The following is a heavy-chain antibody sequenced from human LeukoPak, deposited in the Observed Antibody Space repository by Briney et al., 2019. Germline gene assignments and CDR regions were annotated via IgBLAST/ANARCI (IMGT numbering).Heavy chain of an antibody. CDR1: GTSVSVKSAS. V-gene: IGHV6-1*01. CDR3: ARDSGSYYGHFDS. Sequence: SQTLSLTCGVSGTSVSVKSASWNWLRQSPSSGLEWLGRTYYRSKWFTDYAVSVRGRVTINADTANNQFSLQLSAVTPEDTALYYCARDSGSYYGHFDSWGQGTLVTVSS. D-gene: IGHD1-26*01. J-gene: IGHJ4*02. CDR2: TYYRSKWFT.